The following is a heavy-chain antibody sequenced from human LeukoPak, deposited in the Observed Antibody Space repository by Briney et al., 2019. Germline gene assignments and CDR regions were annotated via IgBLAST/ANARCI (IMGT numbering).Heavy chain of an antibody. CDR3: AREVGSGWPYYYYGMDV. CDR2: TSDDGSTK. Sequence: GRSLRLSCAASGFTFSSYAMHWVRQAPGKGLQWLALTSDDGSTKYYADSVKGRFTISRDNSQNTLYLQMNSLRAEDTAVYYCAREVGSGWPYYYYGMDVWGQGTTVTVSS. J-gene: IGHJ6*02. D-gene: IGHD6-19*01. V-gene: IGHV3-30-3*01. CDR1: GFTFSSYA.